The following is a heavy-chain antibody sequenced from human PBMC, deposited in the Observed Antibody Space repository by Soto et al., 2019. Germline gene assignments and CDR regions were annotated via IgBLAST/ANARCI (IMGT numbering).Heavy chain of an antibody. D-gene: IGHD6-6*01. CDR3: ARDLQYSSSPIS. CDR1: GGTFSSYA. CDR2: IIPIFGTA. J-gene: IGHJ5*02. Sequence: ASVKVSCKASGGTFSSYAISWVRQAPGQRLEWMGGIIPIFGTANYAQKFKGRVTITADESTSTAYMELSSLRSEDTAVYYCARDLQYSSSPISWGQGTLVTVSS. V-gene: IGHV1-69*13.